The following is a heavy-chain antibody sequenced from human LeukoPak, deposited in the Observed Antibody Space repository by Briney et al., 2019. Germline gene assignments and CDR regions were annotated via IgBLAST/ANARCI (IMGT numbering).Heavy chain of an antibody. CDR1: GYTLTDYH. V-gene: IGHV1-46*01. CDR2: INPSGGRT. CDR3: ARDDPVRARTKLLLSGGFDI. J-gene: IGHJ3*02. D-gene: IGHD2-8*02. Sequence: ASVKVSCKASGYTLTDYHIHWVRQAPGQGLEWMGIINPSGGRTIYAQKFQGRVTMTRDTSTSTVYMDLSSLRSDDTAVYYCARDDPVRARTKLLLSGGFDIWGQGTMVTVSS.